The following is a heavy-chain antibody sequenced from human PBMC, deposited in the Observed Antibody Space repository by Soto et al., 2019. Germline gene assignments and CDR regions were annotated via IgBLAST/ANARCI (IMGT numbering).Heavy chain of an antibody. D-gene: IGHD7-27*01. J-gene: IGHJ4*02. Sequence: PGGSLRLSCAASGFTLRNYWMTRVRQAPGKGLEWVANINKDGSQKNYVDSVKGRFTIARDNGQNSLSLQINSLRVEDTAVYYCVRELGLAYWGQGALVTVSS. V-gene: IGHV3-7*03. CDR3: VRELGLAY. CDR1: GFTLRNYW. CDR2: INKDGSQK.